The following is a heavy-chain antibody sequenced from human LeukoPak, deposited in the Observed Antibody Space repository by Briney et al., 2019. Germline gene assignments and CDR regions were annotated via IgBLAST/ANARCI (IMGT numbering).Heavy chain of an antibody. J-gene: IGHJ3*02. Sequence: GGSLRLSCAASGFTFSSYAMSWVRQAPGKGLEWVSAISGSGGSTYYADSVKGRFTISRDNSKNTLYLQMNSLRAEDTAVYYCARSVVLMVYVDAFDIWGQGTMVTVSS. V-gene: IGHV3-23*01. CDR2: ISGSGGST. CDR1: GFTFSSYA. CDR3: ARSVVLMVYVDAFDI. D-gene: IGHD2-8*01.